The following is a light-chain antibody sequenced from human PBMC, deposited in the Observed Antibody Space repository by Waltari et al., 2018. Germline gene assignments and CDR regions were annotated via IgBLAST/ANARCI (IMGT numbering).Light chain of an antibody. J-gene: IGKJ1*01. Sequence: TLSCRASQSVSRTLAWYQQKPGQAPRLLIYDTSSRAAGIPDRFSGSGFGTDFSLTISRLEPEDFAVYYCQKYGTLPATFGQGTKVEIK. V-gene: IGKV3-20*01. CDR3: QKYGTLPAT. CDR1: QSVSRT. CDR2: DTS.